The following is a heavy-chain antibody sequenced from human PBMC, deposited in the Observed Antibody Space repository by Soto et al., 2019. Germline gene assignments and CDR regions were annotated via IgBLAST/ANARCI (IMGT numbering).Heavy chain of an antibody. CDR3: AKDIDPHISREDIVVVPAPNDAFDI. J-gene: IGHJ3*02. V-gene: IGHV3-9*01. D-gene: IGHD2-2*01. Sequence: HPGGSLRLSCAASGFTFDDYAMHWVRQAPGKGLEWVSGISWNSGSIGYADSVKGRFTISRDNAKNSLYLQMNSLRAEDTALYYCAKDIDPHISREDIVVVPAPNDAFDIWGQGTMLTVSS. CDR1: GFTFDDYA. CDR2: ISWNSGSI.